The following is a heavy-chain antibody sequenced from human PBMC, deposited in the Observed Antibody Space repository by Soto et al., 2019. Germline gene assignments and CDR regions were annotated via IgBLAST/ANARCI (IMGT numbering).Heavy chain of an antibody. CDR1: GGSISSSSYY. J-gene: IGHJ4*02. CDR2: IYYSGST. Sequence: PSETLSLTCTVSGGSISSSSYYWGWIRQPPGKGLEWIGSIYYSGSTYYNPSLKSRVTISVDTSKNQFSLKLSSVTAADTAVYYCARQNEYSGYDPYYFDYWGQGTLVTVSS. V-gene: IGHV4-39*01. D-gene: IGHD5-12*01. CDR3: ARQNEYSGYDPYYFDY.